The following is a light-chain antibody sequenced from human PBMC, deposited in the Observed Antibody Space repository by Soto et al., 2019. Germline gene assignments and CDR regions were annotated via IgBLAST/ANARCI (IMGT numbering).Light chain of an antibody. CDR3: QQSYTAPSIT. J-gene: IGKJ5*01. CDR1: QSLSIW. Sequence: DIQMTQSPSTLSASVGDRVTITCRASQSLSIWLAWYQQKPGKAPKLLIYDASSLESGVPSRFSGSGSGTDFTLSISSLQPEDFATYYCQQSYTAPSITFGQGTRLEIK. CDR2: DAS. V-gene: IGKV1-5*01.